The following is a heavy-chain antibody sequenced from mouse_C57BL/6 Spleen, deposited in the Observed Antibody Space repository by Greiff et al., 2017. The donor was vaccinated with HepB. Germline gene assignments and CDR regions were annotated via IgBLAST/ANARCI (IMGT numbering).Heavy chain of an antibody. CDR1: GYTFTSYW. D-gene: IGHD3-2*02. V-gene: IGHV1-52*01. CDR2: IDPSDSET. Sequence: QVQLQQPGAELVRPGSSVKLSCKASGYTFTSYWMHWVKQRPIQGLEWIGNIDPSDSETHYNQKFKDKTTLTVDKSSSTSYMLLSSLTSEDSAVYYCARERGSSGYVGFAYWGQGTLVTVSA. J-gene: IGHJ3*01. CDR3: ARERGSSGYVGFAY.